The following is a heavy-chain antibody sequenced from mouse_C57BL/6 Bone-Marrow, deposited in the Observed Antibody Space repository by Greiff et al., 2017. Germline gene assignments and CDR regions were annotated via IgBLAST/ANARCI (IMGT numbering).Heavy chain of an antibody. Sequence: QVQLKESGAELARPGASVKMSCKASGHTFTSYTMHWVKQRPGQGLEWIGYINSSSGYTKYNQKFKDKATLTADKSSSTAYMQLSSLTSEDSAVYYCARSDYGSSYRFAYWGQGTLVTVSA. CDR3: ARSDYGSSYRFAY. CDR2: INSSSGYT. D-gene: IGHD1-1*01. J-gene: IGHJ3*01. CDR1: GHTFTSYT. V-gene: IGHV1-4*01.